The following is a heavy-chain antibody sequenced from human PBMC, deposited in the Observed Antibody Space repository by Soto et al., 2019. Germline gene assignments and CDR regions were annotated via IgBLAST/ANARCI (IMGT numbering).Heavy chain of an antibody. V-gene: IGHV1-18*01. CDR1: GYTFSDCG. D-gene: IGHD2-21*02. J-gene: IGHJ4*02. CDR3: ARRYGDPSSSTGFDS. CDR2: IRTYDGSR. Sequence: ASVNGSWKPAGYTFSDCGISWVRRAPGQGLEWVGWIRTYDGSRNFAEKFRGRVTMTTDTSTSTVYMELRSLRSDDTAVYYCARRYGDPSSSTGFDSWGQGTLVTVSS.